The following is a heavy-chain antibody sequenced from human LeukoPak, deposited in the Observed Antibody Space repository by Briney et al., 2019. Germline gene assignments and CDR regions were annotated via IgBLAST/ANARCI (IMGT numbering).Heavy chain of an antibody. Sequence: SETLSLTCAVYGGSFTAFCRSWIRQPPGKGLEWIGEINPTGSTNYNPSLKSRVTISLDTSKNQVSLELNSVTAADTAVYYCARGGGDYWYFDLWGRGTLVTVSS. CDR1: GGSFTAFC. J-gene: IGHJ2*01. CDR3: ARGGGDYWYFDL. V-gene: IGHV4-34*01. CDR2: INPTGST. D-gene: IGHD2-21*01.